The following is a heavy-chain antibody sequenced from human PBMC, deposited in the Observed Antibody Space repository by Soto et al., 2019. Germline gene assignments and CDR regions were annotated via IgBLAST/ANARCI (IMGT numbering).Heavy chain of an antibody. J-gene: IGHJ6*02. CDR2: ISWNSGNT. CDR1: GFTFDDYA. D-gene: IGHD2-21*01. V-gene: IGHV3-9*01. Sequence: PGGSLRLSCAASGFTFDDYAMHWVRQAPGKGLEWVSGISWNSGNTFYADSVKGRFTISRDNSRNILFLQMNSLRAEDTAVYFCTRDYLIPQTFDYYGMDVWGQGTTVTVSS. CDR3: TRDYLIPQTFDYYGMDV.